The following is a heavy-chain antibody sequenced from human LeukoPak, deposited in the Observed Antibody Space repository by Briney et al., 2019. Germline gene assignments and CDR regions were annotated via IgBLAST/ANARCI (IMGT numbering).Heavy chain of an antibody. D-gene: IGHD4-17*01. CDR1: GFTFSSYS. CDR2: ISSSSSYI. Sequence: PGGSLRLSCAASGFTFSSYSMNWVRQAPGKGLEWVSSISSSSSYIYYADSVKGRFTISRDNAKNSLYLQMNSLRAEDTAVYYCARPGPTTDYFDYWGQGTLVTVSS. J-gene: IGHJ4*02. V-gene: IGHV3-21*01. CDR3: ARPGPTTDYFDY.